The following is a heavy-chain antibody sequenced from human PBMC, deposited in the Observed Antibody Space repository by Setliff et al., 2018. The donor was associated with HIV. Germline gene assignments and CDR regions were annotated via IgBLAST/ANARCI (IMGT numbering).Heavy chain of an antibody. CDR3: ARDRGSSYYYYYYMDV. CDR1: GGSISSHY. V-gene: IGHV4-59*11. D-gene: IGHD6-6*01. Sequence: PSETLSLTCTVSGGSISSHYWSWIRQPPGKGLEWIGYIYYSGSTNYNPSLKSRVTISVDTSKNQFSLKLSYVTAADTAVYYCARDRGSSYYYYYYMDVWGKGTTVTVSS. CDR2: IYYSGST. J-gene: IGHJ6*03.